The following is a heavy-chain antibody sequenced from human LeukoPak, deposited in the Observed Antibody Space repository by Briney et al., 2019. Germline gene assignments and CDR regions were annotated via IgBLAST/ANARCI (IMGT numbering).Heavy chain of an antibody. J-gene: IGHJ4*02. CDR1: GYTFTDYY. V-gene: IGHV1-2*02. CDR3: AINKAAESLDY. CDR2: MNPNSGGT. D-gene: IGHD6-25*01. Sequence: PKASVKVSCKASGYTFTDYYIHWVRQAPGQGLEWMAWMNPNSGGTSYAQKFQGRVTMTRDTSISTGYMELSRLRFDDTAVYYCAINKAAESLDYWGQGTLVTVSS.